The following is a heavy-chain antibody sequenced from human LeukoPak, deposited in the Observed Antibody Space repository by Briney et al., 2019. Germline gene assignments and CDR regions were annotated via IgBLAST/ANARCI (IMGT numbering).Heavy chain of an antibody. D-gene: IGHD2-2*01. CDR3: AREGSRVVVPAPGMDV. V-gene: IGHV3-48*04. CDR1: GFTFSSYG. Sequence: TGGSLRLSCAASGFTFSSYGMHWVRQAPGKGLEWVSYISSSGSTIYYADSVKGRFTISRDNAKNSLYLQMNSLRAEDTAVYYCAREGSRVVVPAPGMDVWGQGTTVTVSS. CDR2: ISSSGSTI. J-gene: IGHJ6*02.